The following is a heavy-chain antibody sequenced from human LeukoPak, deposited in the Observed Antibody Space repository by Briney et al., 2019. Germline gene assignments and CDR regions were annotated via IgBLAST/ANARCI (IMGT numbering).Heavy chain of an antibody. CDR3: ARRVDYGSGSYVEDY. J-gene: IGHJ4*02. CDR2: IYYSGST. CDR1: GGSISSHY. D-gene: IGHD3-10*01. V-gene: IGHV4-59*08. Sequence: SETLSLTCTVSGGSISSHYWSWIRQPPGKGLVLIGYIYYSGSTYYNPSLKSRVTISVDTSKNQFSLKLSSVTAADTAVYYCARRVDYGSGSYVEDYWGQGTLVTVSS.